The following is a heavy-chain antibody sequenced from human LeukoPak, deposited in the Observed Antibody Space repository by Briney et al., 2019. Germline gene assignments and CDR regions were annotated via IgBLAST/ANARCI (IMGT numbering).Heavy chain of an antibody. J-gene: IGHJ6*03. CDR3: ARARVVTARNYYMDV. CDR2: INPNSGGT. Sequence: ASVKVSCKASGYTFTGYYMHWVRQAPGQGLEWMGWINPNSGGTNYAQKFQGRVTMTRDTFISTAYMELSRLRSDDTAVYYCARARVVTARNYYMDVWGKGTTVTVSS. V-gene: IGHV1-2*02. D-gene: IGHD2-21*02. CDR1: GYTFTGYY.